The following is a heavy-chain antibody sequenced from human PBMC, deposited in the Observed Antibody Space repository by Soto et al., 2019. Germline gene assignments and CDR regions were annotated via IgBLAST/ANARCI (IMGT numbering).Heavy chain of an antibody. CDR2: ISSSSSTI. J-gene: IGHJ4*02. Sequence: HPGGSLRLSCAASGFTFSSYSMNWVRQAPGKGLEWVSYISSSSSTIYYADSVKGRFTISRDNAKNSLYLQMNSLRAEDTAVYYCARVANYYGSGSYLNYFDYWGQGT. V-gene: IGHV3-48*01. CDR1: GFTFSSYS. D-gene: IGHD3-10*01. CDR3: ARVANYYGSGSYLNYFDY.